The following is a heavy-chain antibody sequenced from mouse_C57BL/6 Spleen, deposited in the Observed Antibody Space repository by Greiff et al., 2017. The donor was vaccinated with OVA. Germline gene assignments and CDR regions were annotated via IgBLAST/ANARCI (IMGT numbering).Heavy chain of an antibody. CDR3: ARRGGIYYDYDGYFDV. CDR1: GYSITSDY. D-gene: IGHD2-4*01. CDR2: ISYSGST. J-gene: IGHJ1*03. V-gene: IGHV3-8*01. Sequence: EVKLQESGPGLAKPSQTLSLTCSVTGYSITSDYWNWIRKFPGNKLEYMGYISYSGSTYYNPSLKSRISITRDTSKNQYYLQLNSVTTEDTATYYCARRGGIYYDYDGYFDVWGTGTTVTVSS.